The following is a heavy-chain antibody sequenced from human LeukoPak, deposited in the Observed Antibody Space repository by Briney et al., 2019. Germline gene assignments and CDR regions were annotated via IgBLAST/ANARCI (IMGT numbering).Heavy chain of an antibody. V-gene: IGHV3-74*01. Sequence: GGSLRLSCAASGFTLSGYWMHWVRQAPGKGLAWVSVIRSDGSITTYADSVKGRFTISRDTAKNTLYLQMNSLRAEDTAVYYCARDGRSGNFDKWGQGTLVSVSS. CDR1: GFTLSGYW. CDR3: ARDGRSGNFDK. D-gene: IGHD1-26*01. CDR2: IRSDGSIT. J-gene: IGHJ4*02.